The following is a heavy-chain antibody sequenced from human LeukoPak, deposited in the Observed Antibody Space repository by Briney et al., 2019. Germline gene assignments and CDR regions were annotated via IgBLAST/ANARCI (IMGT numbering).Heavy chain of an antibody. J-gene: IGHJ6*03. Sequence: SETLSLTCTVSGGSISSSSYYWGWICQPPGKGLEWIGSIYYSGSTYYNPSLKSRVTISVDTSKNQFSLKLSSVTAADTAVYYCAREGQLANYYYYYMDVWGKGTTVTVSS. CDR2: IYYSGST. V-gene: IGHV4-39*07. CDR3: AREGQLANYYYYYMDV. CDR1: GGSISSSSYY. D-gene: IGHD6-13*01.